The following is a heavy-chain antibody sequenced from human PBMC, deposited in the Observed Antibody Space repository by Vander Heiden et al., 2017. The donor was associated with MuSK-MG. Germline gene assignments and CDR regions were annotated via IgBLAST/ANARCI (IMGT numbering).Heavy chain of an antibody. CDR2: IKSRTEGGTT. Sequence: EVHLVESGGGLVKPGGSLRLSCAASGFTFSNAWMSWVRQAPGKGLEWVGRIKSRTEGGTTDYAAPVKGRFTISRDDSKNTLYLKMKSLKTEDTAVYYCTWELEWSPDPWGQGTLVTVYS. D-gene: IGHD3-10*01. J-gene: IGHJ5*02. CDR1: GFTFSNAW. V-gene: IGHV3-15*01. CDR3: TWELEWSPDP.